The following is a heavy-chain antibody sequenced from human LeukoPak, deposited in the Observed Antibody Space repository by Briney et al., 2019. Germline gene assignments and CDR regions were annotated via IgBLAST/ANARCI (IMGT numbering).Heavy chain of an antibody. Sequence: SETLSLTCTVSGGSISSGGYYWSWIRQHPGKGLEWIGYIYHSGSTYYNPSLKSRVTISVDRSKNQFSLKLSSVTAADTAVYYCARTGDGTFDYWGQGTLVTVSS. J-gene: IGHJ4*02. CDR2: IYHSGST. CDR3: ARTGDGTFDY. V-gene: IGHV4-30-2*01. D-gene: IGHD7-27*01. CDR1: GGSISSGGYY.